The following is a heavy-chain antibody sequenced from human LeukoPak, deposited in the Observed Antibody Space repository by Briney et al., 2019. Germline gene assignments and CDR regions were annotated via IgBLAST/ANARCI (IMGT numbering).Heavy chain of an antibody. CDR2: MSYSGHT. Sequence: SETLSLTCTISGDSIGRINYYWGWIRQPPGKGLEWIVSMSYSGHTYYNPSLKSRVTTSIDTSKNQLSLNLKSVTAADTAVYYCARIKCGGDCRGYYYYYHMDVWGKGTTVTNSS. J-gene: IGHJ6*03. D-gene: IGHD2-21*02. V-gene: IGHV4-39*07. CDR1: GDSIGRINYY. CDR3: ARIKCGGDCRGYYYYYHMDV.